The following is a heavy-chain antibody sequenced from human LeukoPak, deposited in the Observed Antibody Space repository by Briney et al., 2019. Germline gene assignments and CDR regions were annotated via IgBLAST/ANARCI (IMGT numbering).Heavy chain of an antibody. V-gene: IGHV1-8*01. CDR3: ARGTYYDFWSGHYFVGGRAGWFDP. D-gene: IGHD3-3*01. J-gene: IGHJ5*02. CDR1: GYTFTSYD. CDR2: MNPNSGNT. Sequence: ASVKVSCKASGYTFTSYDINWVRQATGQGLEWMGWMNPNSGNTGYAQKFQGRVTMTRNTSISTAYVELSSLRSEDTAVYYCARGTYYDFWSGHYFVGGRAGWFDPWGQGTLVTVSS.